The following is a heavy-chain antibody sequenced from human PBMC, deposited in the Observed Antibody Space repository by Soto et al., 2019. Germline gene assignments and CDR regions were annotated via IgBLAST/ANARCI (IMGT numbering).Heavy chain of an antibody. CDR1: GFTFSSYS. Sequence: PGGSLNLSCAASGFTFSSYSMNWVRQAPGRGLEWVSSISSSSSYIYYADSVKGRFTISRDNAKNSLYLQMNSLRAEDTAVYYCARGLYYYDSSGYYGNWGQGTLVTVSS. J-gene: IGHJ4*02. CDR3: ARGLYYYDSSGYYGN. V-gene: IGHV3-21*01. CDR2: ISSSSSYI. D-gene: IGHD3-22*01.